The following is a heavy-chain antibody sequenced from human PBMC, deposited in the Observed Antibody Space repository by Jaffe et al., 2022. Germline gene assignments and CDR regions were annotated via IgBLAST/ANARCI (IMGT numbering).Heavy chain of an antibody. CDR1: GYTFTSYD. Sequence: QVQLVQSGAEVKKPGASVKVSCKASGYTFTSYDINWVRQATGQGLEWMGWMNPNSGNTGYAQKFQGRVTMTRNTSISTAYMELSSLRSEDTAVYYCARGHTPKYYDYIWGSYRSTYYFDYWGQGTLVTVSS. CDR2: MNPNSGNT. J-gene: IGHJ4*02. V-gene: IGHV1-8*01. CDR3: ARGHTPKYYDYIWGSYRSTYYFDY. D-gene: IGHD3-16*02.